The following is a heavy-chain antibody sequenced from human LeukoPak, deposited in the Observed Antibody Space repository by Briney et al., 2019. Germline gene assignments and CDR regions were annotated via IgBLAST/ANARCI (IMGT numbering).Heavy chain of an antibody. CDR3: AKDGIVVVPAAIEPDAFDI. Sequence: PGGSLGLSCAASGFTFSSYAMSWVRQVPGKGLEWVSAISSRGGSTYYADSVKGRFTISRDHSKNTLYLQMNSLRAEDTAVYYCAKDGIVVVPAAIEPDAFDIWGQGTMVTVSS. V-gene: IGHV3-23*01. D-gene: IGHD2-2*01. CDR2: ISSRGGST. J-gene: IGHJ3*02. CDR1: GFTFSSYA.